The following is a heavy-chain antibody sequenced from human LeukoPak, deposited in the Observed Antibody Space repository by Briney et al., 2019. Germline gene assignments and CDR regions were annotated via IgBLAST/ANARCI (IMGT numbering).Heavy chain of an antibody. V-gene: IGHV4-4*07. CDR1: GGSISSYY. CDR3: ARVNTSPGGDAFDI. J-gene: IGHJ3*02. Sequence: SETLSLTCTVSGGSISSYYWSWIRQPAGKGLEWIGRIYTSGSTNYSPSLKSRVTMSVDTSKNQFSLKLSSVTAADTAVYYCARVNTSPGGDAFDIWGQGTMVTVSS. D-gene: IGHD2-2*01. CDR2: IYTSGST.